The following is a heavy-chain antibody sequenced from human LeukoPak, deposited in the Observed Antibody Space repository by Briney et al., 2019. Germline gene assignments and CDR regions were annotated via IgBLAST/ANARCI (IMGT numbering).Heavy chain of an antibody. D-gene: IGHD6-19*01. CDR3: ARDIAVAGAPYYYYYGMDV. Sequence: GESLKISCKGSGYSFTNYRIGWVRQMPGKGLEWMGIIYPGDSDTRYSPSFQGQVTISADKSISTAYLQWSSLKASDTAMYYCARDIAVAGAPYYYYYGMDVWGQGTTVTVSS. CDR1: GYSFTNYR. CDR2: IYPGDSDT. V-gene: IGHV5-51*01. J-gene: IGHJ6*02.